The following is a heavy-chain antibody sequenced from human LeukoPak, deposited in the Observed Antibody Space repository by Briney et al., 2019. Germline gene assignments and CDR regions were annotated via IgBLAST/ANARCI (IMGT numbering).Heavy chain of an antibody. D-gene: IGHD6-19*01. CDR2: ISSIGSTI. V-gene: IGHV3-48*03. J-gene: IGHJ5*02. CDR3: ARAGAVAARVFDP. Sequence: GGSLRLSCAASGFTLSSYEMNWVRQAPGKGLEWVSYISSIGSTIAYADSVKGRFTISRDNAKNSLYLQMTSLRGEDTAVYYCARAGAVAARVFDPWGQGTLVTVSS. CDR1: GFTLSSYE.